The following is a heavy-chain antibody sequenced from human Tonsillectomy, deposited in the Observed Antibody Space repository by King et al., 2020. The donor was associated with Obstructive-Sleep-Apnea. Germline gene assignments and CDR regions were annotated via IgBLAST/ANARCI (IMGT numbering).Heavy chain of an antibody. CDR3: ARGPAFLTGLSSCAFDI. CDR2: INHSGST. D-gene: IGHD3-9*01. V-gene: IGHV4-34*01. CDR1: GGSFSGYY. J-gene: IGHJ3*02. Sequence: VQLQQWGAGLLKPSETLSLTCAVYGGSFSGYYWSWIRQPPGKGLEWIGEINHSGSTNYNPSLKSRVTISVDTSKNQFSLKLGSVTAADTAVYYGARGPAFLTGLSSCAFDIWGQGTMVTVSS.